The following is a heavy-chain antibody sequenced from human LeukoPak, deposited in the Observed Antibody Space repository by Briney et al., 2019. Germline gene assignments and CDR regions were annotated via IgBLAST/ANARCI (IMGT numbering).Heavy chain of an antibody. J-gene: IGHJ4*02. Sequence: GGSLRLSCAASGFTFSDYAMHWVRQAPGKGLEWVAVISYDGSNKYYADSVKGRFTISRDNSKNTLYLQMNSLRAEDTAVYYCAREVEGCSSTSCYRAGVDYWGQGTLVTVSS. CDR2: ISYDGSNK. CDR1: GFTFSDYA. D-gene: IGHD2-2*01. V-gene: IGHV3-30-3*01. CDR3: AREVEGCSSTSCYRAGVDY.